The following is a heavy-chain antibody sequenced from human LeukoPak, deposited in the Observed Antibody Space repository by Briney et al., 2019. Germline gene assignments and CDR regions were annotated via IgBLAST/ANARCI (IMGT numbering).Heavy chain of an antibody. J-gene: IGHJ4*02. V-gene: IGHV4-39*01. D-gene: IGHD5-18*01. CDR2: MSYSGTT. CDR3: AKSGYSFLVDY. CDR1: GGSISSSNW. Sequence: SETLSLTCAVSGGSISSSNWWTWVRQPPGKGLEWIASMSYSGTTYYNPSLKSRVTISVDTSKNGFSLKLSSVTAADTAVYYCAKSGYSFLVDYWGQGTLVAVSS.